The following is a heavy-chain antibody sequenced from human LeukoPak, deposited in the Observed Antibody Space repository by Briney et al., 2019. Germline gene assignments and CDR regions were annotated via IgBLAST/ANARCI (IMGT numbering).Heavy chain of an antibody. CDR1: GFTLSSFA. J-gene: IGHJ5*02. D-gene: IGHD1-26*01. V-gene: IGHV3-30-3*01. CDR2: ISYDTSNK. Sequence: PGRSLRLSCAASGFTLSSFAMHWVRQAPGKGLGWVAVISYDTSNKYHADSVRGGYTISRDNSNNTQYLQMNRLSAEATAVYRCARDAGWELLRGSFDHWGQGILVTVSS. CDR3: ARDAGWELLRGSFDH.